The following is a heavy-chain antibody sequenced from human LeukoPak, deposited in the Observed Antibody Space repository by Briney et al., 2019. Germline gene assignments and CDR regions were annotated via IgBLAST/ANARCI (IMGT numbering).Heavy chain of an antibody. D-gene: IGHD2-15*01. J-gene: IGHJ6*03. CDR2: INPSGGST. V-gene: IGHV1-46*01. CDR1: GYTFTSYY. CDR3: ARDGQLGYCSGGSCLKPYYYYYMDV. Sequence: ASVKVSCKASGYTFTSYYMHWVRQAPGQGLEWMGIINPSGGSTSYAQKFQGRVTMTRDMSTSTVYMELSSLRSEDTAVYYCARDGQLGYCSGGSCLKPYYYYYMDVWGKGTTVTVSS.